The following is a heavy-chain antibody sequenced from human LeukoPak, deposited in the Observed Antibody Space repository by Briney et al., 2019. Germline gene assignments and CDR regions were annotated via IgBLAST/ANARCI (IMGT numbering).Heavy chain of an antibody. D-gene: IGHD3-16*02. V-gene: IGHV4-59*01. J-gene: IGHJ4*02. CDR3: ATGHYVWGSYRYTYVY. CDR1: GGSISSYY. Sequence: SETLSLTCTASGGSISSYYWSWIRQPPGKGLEWIGYIYYSGSTNYNPSLKSRVTISVDTSKNQFSLKLSSVTAADTAVYYCATGHYVWGSYRYTYVYWGQGTLVTVSS. CDR2: IYYSGST.